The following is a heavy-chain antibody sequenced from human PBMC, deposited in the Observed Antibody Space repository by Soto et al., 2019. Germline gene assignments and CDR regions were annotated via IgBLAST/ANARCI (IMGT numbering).Heavy chain of an antibody. J-gene: IGHJ6*03. D-gene: IGHD2-15*01. V-gene: IGHV3-21*04. CDR1: GFTFSSYS. CDR3: ARSYCSGGSCYNWAGGYYYYYMDV. CDR2: ISSSSSYI. Sequence: PGGSLRLSCAASGFTFSSYSMNWVRQAPGKGLEWVSSISSSSSYIYYADSVKGRFTISRDNAKNSLYLQMNSLIAEDTAVYYCARSYCSGGSCYNWAGGYYYYYMDVWGKGTTVTVSS.